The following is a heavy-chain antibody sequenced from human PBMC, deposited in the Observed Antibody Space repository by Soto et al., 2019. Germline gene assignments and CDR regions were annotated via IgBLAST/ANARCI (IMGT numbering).Heavy chain of an antibody. J-gene: IGHJ4*02. D-gene: IGHD1-26*01. CDR1: GFTFSSYC. Sequence: PGGSLRLSCAASGFTFSSYCVSWVRQAPGKGLEWVANIKQDGSEKYYVDSVKGRFTISRDNAENSLYLQMNSLRAEDTAVYYCTRGGCISESYYCFDYWGQGTLVTVPQ. CDR3: TRGGCISESYYCFDY. CDR2: IKQDGSEK. V-gene: IGHV3-7*01.